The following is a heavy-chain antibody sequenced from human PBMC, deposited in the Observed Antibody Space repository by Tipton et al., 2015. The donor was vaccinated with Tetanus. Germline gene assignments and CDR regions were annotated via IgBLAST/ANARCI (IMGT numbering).Heavy chain of an antibody. CDR2: GYESGKT. V-gene: IGHV4-38-2*02. Sequence: TLSLTCNVSGYSIGGKGYFLAWIRQPLGKGLEGVGCGYESGKTYYSPSFSSRVTITVDTSQNKFSLRLDSVSAADTAAYYCARWIAVTGTDFDFWGQGTLVTVSS. CDR1: GYSIGGKGYF. J-gene: IGHJ4*02. D-gene: IGHD6-19*01. CDR3: ARWIAVTGTDFDF.